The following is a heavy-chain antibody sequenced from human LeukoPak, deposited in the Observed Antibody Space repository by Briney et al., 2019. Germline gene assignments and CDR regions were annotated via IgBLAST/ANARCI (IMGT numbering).Heavy chain of an antibody. CDR2: ISGSGGST. CDR3: AKESMIVVVMNWFDP. CDR1: GVTSSSYA. Sequence: GGSLRLSCPASGVTSSSYAMSWVRQAPGKGLEWVSAISGSGGSTYYADSVKGRFTISRDNSKTTLYLQMNSLRAEDTAVYYGAKESMIVVVMNWFDPWGQGTLVTVSS. V-gene: IGHV3-23*01. D-gene: IGHD3-22*01. J-gene: IGHJ5*02.